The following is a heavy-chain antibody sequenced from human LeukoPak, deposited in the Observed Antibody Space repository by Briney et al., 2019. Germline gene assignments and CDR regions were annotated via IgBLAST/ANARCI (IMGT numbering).Heavy chain of an antibody. V-gene: IGHV3-23*01. CDR1: GFTFSSYA. D-gene: IGHD2-15*01. J-gene: IGHJ4*02. CDR3: AKDIVVVVAANRPSNRDY. Sequence: PGRSLRLFCAASGFTFSSYAMSWVPQAPGKGLEWVSAISGSGGSTYYADSVKGRFTISRDNSKNTLYLQMSSLRAEDTAVYYCAKDIVVVVAANRPSNRDYWGQGTLVTVSS. CDR2: ISGSGGST.